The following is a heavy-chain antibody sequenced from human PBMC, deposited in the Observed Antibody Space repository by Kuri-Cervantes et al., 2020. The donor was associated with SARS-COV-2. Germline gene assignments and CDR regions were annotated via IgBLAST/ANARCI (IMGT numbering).Heavy chain of an antibody. D-gene: IGHD2-8*01. Sequence: GESLKISCAASGFNFNRTDMHWVRQAPGKGLEWVAFISFDGQNRKCRVSAKGRFTISRDSSQNTLYLQMKSLRSEDTAMYYCAKDRFGVPDFWGQGTLVTVSS. V-gene: IGHV3-30*18. CDR2: ISFDGQNR. CDR1: GFNFNRTD. J-gene: IGHJ4*02. CDR3: AKDRFGVPDF.